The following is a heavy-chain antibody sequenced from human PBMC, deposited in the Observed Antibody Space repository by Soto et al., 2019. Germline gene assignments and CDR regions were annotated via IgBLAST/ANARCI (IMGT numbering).Heavy chain of an antibody. V-gene: IGHV3-48*02. CDR3: ARRLQWQLRPLDS. CDR1: GFTFSSCS. CDR2: ISGSGDTK. J-gene: IGHJ4*02. D-gene: IGHD6-19*01. Sequence: GGSLRLSCASSGFTFSSCSMNWVRQAPGKGLEWVSFISGSGDTKHYADSVKGRFTISRDNAKNSLYLQMSSLRDEDTAVYYCARRLQWQLRPLDSWGRGALVTVSS.